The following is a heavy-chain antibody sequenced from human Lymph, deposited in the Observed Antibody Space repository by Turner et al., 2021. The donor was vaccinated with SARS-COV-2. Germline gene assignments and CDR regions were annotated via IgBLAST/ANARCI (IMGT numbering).Heavy chain of an antibody. J-gene: IGHJ4*02. CDR3: ARTHSGNYLSAFDS. CDR2: VSYDGNNK. V-gene: IGHV3-30-3*01. D-gene: IGHD1-26*01. CDR1: GFPFISYA. Sequence: QVQLVESGGGVVQPGRSLRLSCAASGFPFISYATHWARQAPGKGLECVAVVSYDGNNKYYADSVKGRFTISRDNSKNTLYLQMNSLRTEDTAVYYCARTHSGNYLSAFDSWGQGTLVTVSS.